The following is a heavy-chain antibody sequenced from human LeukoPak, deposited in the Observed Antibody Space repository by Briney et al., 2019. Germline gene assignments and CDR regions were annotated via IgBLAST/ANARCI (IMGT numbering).Heavy chain of an antibody. V-gene: IGHV1-69*13. CDR2: IIPIFGTA. CDR1: GGTFSSYA. D-gene: IGHD2-21*02. J-gene: IGHJ6*02. Sequence: EASVKVSCKASGGTFSSYAICWVRQAPGQGLEWMGGIIPIFGTANYAQKLQGRVTITADESTSTAYMELSSLRSEDTAVYYCARVGSYCGGDCYSGYYYYGMDVWGQGTTVTVSS. CDR3: ARVGSYCGGDCYSGYYYYGMDV.